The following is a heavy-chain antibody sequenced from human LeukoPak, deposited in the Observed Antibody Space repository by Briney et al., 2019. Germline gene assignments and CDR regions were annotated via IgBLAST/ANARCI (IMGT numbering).Heavy chain of an antibody. CDR3: ARGVDTYYDFWSGYSRGLTFDY. D-gene: IGHD3-3*01. V-gene: IGHV4-34*01. CDR1: GGSFSGYY. Sequence: SETLSLTCAVYGGSFSGYYWSWIRQPPGKGLEWIGEVNHSGSTNYNPSLKSRVTISVDTSKNQFSLKLSSVTAADTAVYYCARGVDTYYDFWSGYSRGLTFDYWGQGTLVTVSS. J-gene: IGHJ4*02. CDR2: VNHSGST.